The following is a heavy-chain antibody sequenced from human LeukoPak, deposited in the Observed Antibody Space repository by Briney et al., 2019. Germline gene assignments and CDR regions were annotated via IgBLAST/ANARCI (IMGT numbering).Heavy chain of an antibody. CDR3: ARTRDFWSAYFDY. CDR1: GVSITSDTYY. CDR2: ILHSGST. J-gene: IGHJ4*02. V-gene: IGHV4-30-2*01. D-gene: IGHD3-3*01. Sequence: SQTLSLTCAVSGVSITSDTYYWSWIRQPPGKGLERIGYILHSGSTYHNPSLKSRVTILVDTSKNQFSLKLSSVTAADTAVYFCARTRDFWSAYFDYWGQGILVTVSS.